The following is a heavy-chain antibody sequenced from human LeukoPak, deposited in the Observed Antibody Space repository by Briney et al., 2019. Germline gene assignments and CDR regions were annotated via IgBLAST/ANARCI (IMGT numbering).Heavy chain of an antibody. D-gene: IGHD6-19*01. Sequence: ASVKVSCKASGYTFTGYYMHWVRQAPGQGLEWMAWINPNSGGTNYAQKFQGRVTMTRDTSISTAYMELSRLRSDDTAVYYCARNERYSSGWYPSGYYYMDVWGKGTTVTVSS. CDR2: INPNSGGT. CDR1: GYTFTGYY. V-gene: IGHV1-2*02. CDR3: ARNERYSSGWYPSGYYYMDV. J-gene: IGHJ6*03.